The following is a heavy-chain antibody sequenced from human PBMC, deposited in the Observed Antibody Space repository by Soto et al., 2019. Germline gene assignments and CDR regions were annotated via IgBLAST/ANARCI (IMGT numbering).Heavy chain of an antibody. CDR2: IDWDDDK. CDR1: GFSLSTSGMR. CDR3: ARSTAGYFDY. J-gene: IGHJ4*02. Sequence: SGPTLVNPTQTLTLTCTFSGFSLSTSGMRVSWIRQPPGKALEWLARIDWDDDKFYSTSLKTRLTISKDTSKNQVVLTMTNMDPVDTATHYCARSTAGYFDYWGQGTLVTVSS. D-gene: IGHD5-18*01. V-gene: IGHV2-70*04.